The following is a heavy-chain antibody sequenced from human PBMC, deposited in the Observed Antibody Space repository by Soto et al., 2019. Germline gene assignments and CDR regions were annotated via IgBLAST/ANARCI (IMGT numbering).Heavy chain of an antibody. J-gene: IGHJ6*02. CDR1: GGSISSSNW. CDR2: IYHSGST. D-gene: IGHD6-13*01. Sequence: SETLSLTCAVSGGSISSSNWWSWVRQPPGKGLEWIGEIYHSGSTNYNPSLKSRVTISVDKSKNQFSLKLSSVTAADTAVYYCARDFIAAAGTVYYYGTDVWGQGTTVTVSS. CDR3: ARDFIAAAGTVYYYGTDV. V-gene: IGHV4-4*02.